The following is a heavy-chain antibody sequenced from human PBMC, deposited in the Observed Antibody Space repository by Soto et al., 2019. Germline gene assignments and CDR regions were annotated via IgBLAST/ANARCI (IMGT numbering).Heavy chain of an antibody. CDR1: GYTFTSYG. CDR3: AREQVMLNPTVDYYYYGMDV. CDR2: ISAYNGST. D-gene: IGHD3-16*01. J-gene: IGHJ6*02. Sequence: ASVTVSCQASGYTFTSYGISWVRQAPGQGLEWMGWISAYNGSTNYAQKLQGRVTMTRDTSTSTVYMELSSLRSEDTAVYYCAREQVMLNPTVDYYYYGMDVWGQGTTVTVSS. V-gene: IGHV1-18*01.